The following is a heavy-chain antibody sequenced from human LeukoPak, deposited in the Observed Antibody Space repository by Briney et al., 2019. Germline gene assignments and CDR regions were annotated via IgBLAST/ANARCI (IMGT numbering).Heavy chain of an antibody. CDR3: VRGTGY. CDR1: GFTFSTYV. V-gene: IGHV3-64D*06. CDR2: IGSNGDNT. J-gene: IGHJ4*02. Sequence: GGSLRLSCSVSGFTFSTYVMHWVRQAPGKGLEYVSAIGSNGDNTYYADSVKGRFTISRDNSKNTLYLQMSSLRADGTAVYYCVRGTGYWGQGTLVTVSS.